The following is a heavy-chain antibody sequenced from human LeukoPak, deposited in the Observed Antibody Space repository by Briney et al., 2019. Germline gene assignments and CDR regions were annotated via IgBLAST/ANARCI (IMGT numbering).Heavy chain of an antibody. D-gene: IGHD3-22*01. CDR2: IYSGGST. CDR1: GFTVSSNY. Sequence: GGSLRLSCAASGFTVSSNYMSWVRQAPGKGLEWVSVIYSGGSTHYADSVKGRFTISRDNSKNTLYLQMNSLRAEDTAVYYCAKGGGLYDSSGYLVFDYWGQGTLVTVSS. V-gene: IGHV3-53*01. J-gene: IGHJ4*02. CDR3: AKGGGLYDSSGYLVFDY.